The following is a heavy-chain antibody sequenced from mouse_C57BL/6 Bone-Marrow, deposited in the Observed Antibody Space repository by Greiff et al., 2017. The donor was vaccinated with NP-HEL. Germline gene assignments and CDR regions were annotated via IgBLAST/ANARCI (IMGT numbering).Heavy chain of an antibody. Sequence: EVMLVESGGDLVKPGGSLKLSCAASGFTFSSYGMSWVRQTPDKRLEWVGTISSGGSYTYYPDSVKGRFTISRDNAKNPLYLQMRSLKSEDTAMYYCASPYDYDVAWFAYWGQGTLVAVSA. V-gene: IGHV5-6*01. CDR1: GFTFSSYG. CDR2: ISSGGSYT. J-gene: IGHJ3*01. CDR3: ASPYDYDVAWFAY. D-gene: IGHD2-4*01.